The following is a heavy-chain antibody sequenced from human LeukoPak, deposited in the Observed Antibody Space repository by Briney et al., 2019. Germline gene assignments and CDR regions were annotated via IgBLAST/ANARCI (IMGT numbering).Heavy chain of an antibody. V-gene: IGHV3-21*01. CDR2: ISSSSSYI. J-gene: IGHJ4*02. D-gene: IGHD1-26*01. Sequence: GGSLRLSCAASGFTFSSYSMNWVRQAPGKGLEWVSSISSSSSYIYYADSVKGRFTISKDNAKNSLYLQMNSLRAEDTAVYYCAKGSGSYLSPLYYFDYWGQGTLVTVSS. CDR3: AKGSGSYLSPLYYFDY. CDR1: GFTFSSYS.